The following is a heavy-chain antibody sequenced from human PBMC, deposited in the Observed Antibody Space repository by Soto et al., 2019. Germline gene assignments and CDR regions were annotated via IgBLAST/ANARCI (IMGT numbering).Heavy chain of an antibody. CDR2: ISGSGGST. D-gene: IGHD3-10*01. CDR1: GFTFSSYA. J-gene: IGHJ4*02. Sequence: EVQLLESGGGLVQPGGSLRLSCAASGFTFSSYAMSWVRQAPGKGLEWVSAISGSGGSTYYADSVKGRFTISRDNSKNTLYLQMNSLRAEDTAVYYCAEGWWGVRGVITFDYWGQGTLVTVSS. V-gene: IGHV3-23*01. CDR3: AEGWWGVRGVITFDY.